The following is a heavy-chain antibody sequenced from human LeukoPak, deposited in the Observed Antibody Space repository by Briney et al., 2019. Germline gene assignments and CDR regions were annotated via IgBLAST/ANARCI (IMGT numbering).Heavy chain of an antibody. J-gene: IGHJ6*03. V-gene: IGHV3-9*01. CDR3: ASPHMDV. Sequence: PGGSLRLSCAASGFTFDDYAMHWVRQAPGKGLEWVSGISWNSGSIGYADSVKGRFTISRDNAKNSLHLQMNSLRAEDTAVYYCASPHMDVWGKGTTVTVSS. CDR1: GFTFDDYA. CDR2: ISWNSGSI.